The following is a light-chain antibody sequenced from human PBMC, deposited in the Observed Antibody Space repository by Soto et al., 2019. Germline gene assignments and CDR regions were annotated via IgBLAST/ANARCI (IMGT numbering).Light chain of an antibody. J-gene: IGKJ4*01. CDR2: DAS. V-gene: IGKV1-33*01. CDR1: QNIFNY. CDR3: QKYEDLPLT. Sequence: DVQLTQSPSTLSASVGDRVAITCQATQNIFNYLNWFQQRPGKAPQLLISDASHLEPGVPSRFSGQRSGTDFTLIISDLQPKDFATYFCQKYEDLPLTFGGGTRVEV.